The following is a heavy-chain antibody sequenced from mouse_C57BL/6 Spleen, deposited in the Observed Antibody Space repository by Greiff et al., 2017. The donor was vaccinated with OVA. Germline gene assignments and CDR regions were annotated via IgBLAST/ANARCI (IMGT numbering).Heavy chain of an antibody. CDR3: ARPHYYGSLYYFDY. D-gene: IGHD1-1*01. CDR1: GYTFTSYW. J-gene: IGHJ2*01. CDR2: IDPSDSYT. V-gene: IGHV1-69*01. Sequence: QVQLQQPGAELVMPGASVKLSCKASGYTFTSYWMHWVKQRPGQGLEWIGEIDPSDSYTNYNQKFKGKSTLTVDKSSSTAYMQLSGLTSEDSAVYYCARPHYYGSLYYFDYWGKGTTLTVSS.